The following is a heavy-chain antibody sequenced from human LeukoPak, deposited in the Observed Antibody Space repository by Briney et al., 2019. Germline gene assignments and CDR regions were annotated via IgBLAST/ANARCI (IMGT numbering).Heavy chain of an antibody. CDR3: AKELDTMFFDY. D-gene: IGHD3-10*02. J-gene: IGHJ4*02. Sequence: GGSLRLSCATSGFNFDRYTIHWVRQAPGKGLEWVSLAGWAGGTTFYSDSVRGRFTISRDSGRKSVYLQMNSLTTDDTAFYFCAKELDTMFFDYWSRGALVTVSS. V-gene: IGHV3-43*01. CDR2: AGWAGGTT. CDR1: GFNFDRYT.